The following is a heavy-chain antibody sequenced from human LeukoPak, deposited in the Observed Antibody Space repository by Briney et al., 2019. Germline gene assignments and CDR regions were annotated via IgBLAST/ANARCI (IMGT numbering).Heavy chain of an antibody. V-gene: IGHV4-38-2*02. CDR2: IYHSGSI. J-gene: IGHJ4*02. CDR1: GYSISSGYY. Sequence: SETLSLTCIVSGYSISSGYYWGWIRQPPGKGLEWIGSIYHSGSIYYNPSLKSRVTISVDTSKNHFSLKLSSVTAADTAVYYCARIVVADFDYWGQGTLVTVSS. CDR3: ARIVVADFDY. D-gene: IGHD3-22*01.